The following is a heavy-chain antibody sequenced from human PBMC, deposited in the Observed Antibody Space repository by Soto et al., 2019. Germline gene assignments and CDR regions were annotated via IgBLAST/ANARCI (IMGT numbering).Heavy chain of an antibody. V-gene: IGHV3-30*04. Sequence: QVQLVDSGGGVVQPGRSLRLSCAASGFTFSTYAMHWVRQAPGKGLEWVAFISYDGRSTYSADSVRGRFTISRDNSKNTLYLQMNRLRPEDTAAYYCVREGIDGGSWGFFDSWGQGTLVTVAS. CDR2: ISYDGRST. CDR1: GFTFSTYA. J-gene: IGHJ4*02. D-gene: IGHD6-13*01. CDR3: VREGIDGGSWGFFDS.